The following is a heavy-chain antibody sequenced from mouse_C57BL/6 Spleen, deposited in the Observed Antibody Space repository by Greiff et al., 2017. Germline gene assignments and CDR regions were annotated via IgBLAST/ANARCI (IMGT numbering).Heavy chain of an antibody. V-gene: IGHV1-66*01. J-gene: IGHJ2*01. Sequence: QVQLQQSGPELVKPGASVKISCKASGYSFTSYYIHWVKQRPGQGLEWIGWIYPGSGNTKYNEKFKGKATLTADTSSSTAYMQLSSLTSEDSAVYYCATYYGNPFDYWGQGTTLTVSS. D-gene: IGHD2-10*01. CDR3: ATYYGNPFDY. CDR2: IYPGSGNT. CDR1: GYSFTSYY.